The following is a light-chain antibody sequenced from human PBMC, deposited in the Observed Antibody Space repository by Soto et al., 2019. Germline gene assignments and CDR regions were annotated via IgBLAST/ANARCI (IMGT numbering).Light chain of an antibody. J-gene: IGKJ4*01. CDR1: QSLIYNDGDTY. Sequence: DVVMTQSPLSLPVTLGQPASISCRSSQSLIYNDGDTYLNWFQQRPGQSPRRLIYKASNRDSGVTDRFSGSGSGTDFTLKISRVEAEDVGVYYCMQGTHWPLTFGGGTKVDIK. CDR3: MQGTHWPLT. CDR2: KAS. V-gene: IGKV2-30*01.